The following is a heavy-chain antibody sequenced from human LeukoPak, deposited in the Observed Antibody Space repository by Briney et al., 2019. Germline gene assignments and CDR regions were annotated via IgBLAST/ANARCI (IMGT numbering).Heavy chain of an antibody. CDR1: GFTFSSYG. D-gene: IGHD2-15*01. CDR2: IWYDGRNK. Sequence: SLRLSCAASGFTFSSYGMHWVRQAPGKGLEWVAVIWYDGRNKFYADSLKGRFTISRDNSKNTLYLQMNSLRAEDTAVYYCARVNRGGAFDIWGQGTLVTVSS. CDR3: ARVNRGGAFDI. V-gene: IGHV3-33*01. J-gene: IGHJ3*02.